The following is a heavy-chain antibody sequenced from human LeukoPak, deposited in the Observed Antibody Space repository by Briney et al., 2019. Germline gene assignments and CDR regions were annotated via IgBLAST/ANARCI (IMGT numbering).Heavy chain of an antibody. Sequence: ASVYLSCTASGDTITSSYMTWVRQAPGQGLEWMGWINPNSGGTNYAQKFQGRVTMTRDTSISTAYMELSRLRSDDTAVYYCARWGYCSGGSCYETDRFYDYWGQGTLVTVSS. J-gene: IGHJ4*02. V-gene: IGHV1-2*02. CDR1: GDTITSSY. D-gene: IGHD2-15*01. CDR2: INPNSGGT. CDR3: ARWGYCSGGSCYETDRFYDY.